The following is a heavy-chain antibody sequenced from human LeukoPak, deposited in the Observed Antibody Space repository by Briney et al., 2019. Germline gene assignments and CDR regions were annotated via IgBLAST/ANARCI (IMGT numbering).Heavy chain of an antibody. CDR1: GFTVSSNY. CDR3: ARDPTRGDYVWGST. CDR2: IYSGGTT. Sequence: PGGSLRLSCAASGFTVSSNYMSWVRQAPGKGPEWVSVIYSGGTTYYADSVKGRFTISRDNSKNTLYLQMNSLRADDTDVYYCARDPTRGDYVWGSTWGQGTLVTVSS. V-gene: IGHV3-53*01. D-gene: IGHD3-16*01. J-gene: IGHJ5*02.